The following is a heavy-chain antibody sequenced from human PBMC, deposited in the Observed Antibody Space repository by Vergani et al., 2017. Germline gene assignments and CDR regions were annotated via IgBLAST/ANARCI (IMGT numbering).Heavy chain of an antibody. D-gene: IGHD6-6*01. CDR2: INAGNGNT. CDR3: ARDEVSWFDP. Sequence: QVQLVQSAAEVKKPGASVKASCKASGYTFTSYAMHWVRQAPGQRLEWMGWINAGNGNTKYSQKCQGRVTITRDTSASTAYMELSSLRSEDTAVYYCARDEVSWFDPWGQGTLVTVSS. J-gene: IGHJ5*02. CDR1: GYTFTSYA. V-gene: IGHV1-3*01.